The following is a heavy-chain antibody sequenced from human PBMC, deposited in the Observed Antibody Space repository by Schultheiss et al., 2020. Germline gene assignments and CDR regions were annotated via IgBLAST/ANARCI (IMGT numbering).Heavy chain of an antibody. J-gene: IGHJ4*02. CDR3: TTAESQYSYGRLEGY. Sequence: GGSLRLSCAASGFTFSSYAMSWVRQAPGKGLEWVGRIKSKTDGGTTDYAAPVKGRFTISRDDSKNTLYLQMNSLKTEDTAVYYCTTAESQYSYGRLEGYWGQGTLVTVSS. D-gene: IGHD5-18*01. V-gene: IGHV3-15*01. CDR1: GFTFSSYA. CDR2: IKSKTDGGTT.